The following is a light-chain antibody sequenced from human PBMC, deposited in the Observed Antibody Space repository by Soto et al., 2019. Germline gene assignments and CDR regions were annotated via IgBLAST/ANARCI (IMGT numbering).Light chain of an antibody. Sequence: EIVMTQSPATLSVSPGERATLSCRASQSVGSNLAWYQQKPGQAPRLLMYGTSPRATGIPARFSGSGSGTEFTLTISSLQPDDFATYYCQQYNSYSPTFGQGTKVEIK. CDR1: QSVGSN. V-gene: IGKV3-15*01. J-gene: IGKJ1*01. CDR2: GTS. CDR3: QQYNSYSPT.